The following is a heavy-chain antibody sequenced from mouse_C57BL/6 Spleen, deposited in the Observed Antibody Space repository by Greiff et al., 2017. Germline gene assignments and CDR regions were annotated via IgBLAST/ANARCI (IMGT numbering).Heavy chain of an antibody. CDR1: GFTFSSYA. J-gene: IGHJ2*01. V-gene: IGHV5-9-1*02. Sequence: VKLMESGEGLVKPGGSLKLSCAASGFTFSSYAMSWVRQTPEKRLEWVAYISSGGDYIYYADTVKGRFTISRDNARNTLYLQMSSLKSEDTAMYYCTREKERDYYGSSYFDYWGQGTTLTVSS. D-gene: IGHD1-1*01. CDR2: ISSGGDYI. CDR3: TREKERDYYGSSYFDY.